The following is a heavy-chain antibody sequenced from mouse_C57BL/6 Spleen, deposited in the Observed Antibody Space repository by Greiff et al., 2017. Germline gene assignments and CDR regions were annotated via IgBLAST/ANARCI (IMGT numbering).Heavy chain of an antibody. CDR1: GYAFSSYW. D-gene: IGHD2-2*01. V-gene: IGHV1-80*01. J-gene: IGHJ4*01. Sequence: VQLQQSGAELVKPGASVKISCKASGYAFSSYWMNWVKQRPGKGLEWIGQIYPGDGDTNYNGKFKGKATLTADKSSSTAYMKLSSLTSEAAAVYFCARRGGNDVGENAMDYWGEGTSVTVSS. CDR2: IYPGDGDT. CDR3: ARRGGNDVGENAMDY.